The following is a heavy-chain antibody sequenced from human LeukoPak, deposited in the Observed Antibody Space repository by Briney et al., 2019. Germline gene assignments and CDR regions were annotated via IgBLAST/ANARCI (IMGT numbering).Heavy chain of an antibody. CDR2: INPNIGGT. CDR3: ARLEMATIANY. Sequence: GASVKLSCTASGYTFTGYYMHWVRQAPGQGLGWTGRINPNIGGTNYAQKFQGRVTMTRATSISTTYRELSRLRSDDTAVYYCARLEMATIANYWGQGTLVTVSS. J-gene: IGHJ4*02. V-gene: IGHV1-2*06. D-gene: IGHD5-24*01. CDR1: GYTFTGYY.